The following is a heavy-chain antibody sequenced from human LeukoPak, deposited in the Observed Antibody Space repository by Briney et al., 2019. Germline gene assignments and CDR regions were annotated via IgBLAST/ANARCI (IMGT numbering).Heavy chain of an antibody. Sequence: GASVKVSCKASGYTFTSYGISWVRQAPGQGLEWMGWISAYDGNTNYAQKLQGRVTMTTDTSTSTAYMELRSLRSDDTAVYYCARSGELLWFGELLQGDYWGQGTLVTVS. D-gene: IGHD3-10*01. V-gene: IGHV1-18*01. CDR2: ISAYDGNT. CDR3: ARSGELLWFGELLQGDY. CDR1: GYTFTSYG. J-gene: IGHJ4*02.